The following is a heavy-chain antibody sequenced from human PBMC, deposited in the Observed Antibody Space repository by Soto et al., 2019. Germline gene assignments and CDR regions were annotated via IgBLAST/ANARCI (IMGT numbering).Heavy chain of an antibody. D-gene: IGHD3-9*01. J-gene: IGHJ3*02. CDR3: ARDGYYDILTGYSSHAFDI. V-gene: IGHV3-33*01. CDR1: GFTFSSYG. Sequence: QVQLVESGGGVVQPGRSLRLSCAASGFTFSSYGMHWVRQAPGKGLEWVAVIWYDGSNKYYADSVKGRFTISRDNSKNTLYLQMNSLRAKDTAVYYCARDGYYDILTGYSSHAFDIWGQGTMVTVSS. CDR2: IWYDGSNK.